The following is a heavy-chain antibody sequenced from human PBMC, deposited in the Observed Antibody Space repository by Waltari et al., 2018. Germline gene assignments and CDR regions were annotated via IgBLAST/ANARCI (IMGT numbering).Heavy chain of an antibody. J-gene: IGHJ4*02. CDR3: ATVFHPYKTVAPDY. Sequence: QVQLVQSGAEVKKPGASVKVSFKVSGYTLTELPMHWVRQAPGKRLEWMGGCDPEDGETIYAQKFQGRVTMTEDTSTDTAYMELSSLRSEDTAVYYCATVFHPYKTVAPDYWGQGTLVTVSS. CDR1: GYTLTELP. V-gene: IGHV1-24*01. CDR2: CDPEDGET. D-gene: IGHD6-19*01.